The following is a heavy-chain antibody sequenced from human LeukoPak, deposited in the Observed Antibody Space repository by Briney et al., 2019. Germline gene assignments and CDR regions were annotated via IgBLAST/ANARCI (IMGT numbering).Heavy chain of an antibody. CDR1: GGTFSSYA. Sequence: ASVKVSCKASGGTFSSYAISWVRQAPGQGLEWMGGIIPIFGTANYAQKFQGRVTISADESTNTAYMELSSLRSEDTAVYYCARDLVPYGSGNSMGDWGQGTLVTVSS. V-gene: IGHV1-69*13. CDR2: IIPIFGTA. D-gene: IGHD3-10*01. CDR3: ARDLVPYGSGNSMGD. J-gene: IGHJ4*02.